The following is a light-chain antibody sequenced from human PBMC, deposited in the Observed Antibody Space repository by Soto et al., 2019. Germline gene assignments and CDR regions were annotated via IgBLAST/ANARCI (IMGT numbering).Light chain of an antibody. Sequence: DIQMTQSPSSLSASVGDRVTITCRASQSIGPWLAWYQQRPGKAPKLLSFDASTLESGVPSRFSGSASGTEFTLTITSLQPDDFATYYCHHYTRAFGQGTKVEIK. CDR1: QSIGPW. V-gene: IGKV1-5*01. J-gene: IGKJ1*01. CDR3: HHYTRA. CDR2: DAS.